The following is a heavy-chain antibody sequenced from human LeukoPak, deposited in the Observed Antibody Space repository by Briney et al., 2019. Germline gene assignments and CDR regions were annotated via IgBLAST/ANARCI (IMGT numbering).Heavy chain of an antibody. D-gene: IGHD2-2*01. Sequence: GGSLRLSCAASGFTFSSYGMHWVRQAPGKGLEWVAVISYDGSNKYYADSVKGRFTISRDNSKNTLYLQMNSLRAEDTAVYYCAIDFPPYCSSTSCLPGYWGQGTLVTVSS. CDR2: ISYDGSNK. J-gene: IGHJ4*02. CDR1: GFTFSSYG. CDR3: AIDFPPYCSSTSCLPGY. V-gene: IGHV3-30*03.